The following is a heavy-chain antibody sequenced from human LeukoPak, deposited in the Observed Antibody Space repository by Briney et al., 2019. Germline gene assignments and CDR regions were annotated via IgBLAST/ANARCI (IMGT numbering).Heavy chain of an antibody. CDR1: GGSISSYY. V-gene: IGHV4-4*07. D-gene: IGHD5-24*01. Sequence: SETLSLTCTVSGGSISSYYWSWIRQPAGEGLEWIGRIYTSGSTNYNPSLKSRVTMSVDTSKNQFSLKLSSVTAADTAVYYCARVRDGAMAGWGDAFDIWGQGTMVTVSS. CDR3: ARVRDGAMAGWGDAFDI. CDR2: IYTSGST. J-gene: IGHJ3*02.